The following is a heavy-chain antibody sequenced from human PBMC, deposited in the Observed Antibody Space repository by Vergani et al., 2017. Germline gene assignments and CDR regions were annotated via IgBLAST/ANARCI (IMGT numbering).Heavy chain of an antibody. CDR2: ISWNSGSI. J-gene: IGHJ4*02. D-gene: IGHD3-10*01. CDR3: AKDNVGTMVRGYFDY. Sequence: VQLVESGGGVVQPGRSLRLSCAASGFTFDDYAMHWVRQAPGKGLEWVSGISWNSGSIGYADSVKGRFTISRDNAKNSLYLQMNSLRAEDTALYYCAKDNVGTMVRGYFDYWGQGTLVTVSS. V-gene: IGHV3-9*01. CDR1: GFTFDDYA.